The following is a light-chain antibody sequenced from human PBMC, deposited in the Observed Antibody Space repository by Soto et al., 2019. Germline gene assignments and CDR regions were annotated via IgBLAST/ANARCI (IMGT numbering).Light chain of an antibody. CDR1: QSVHSA. J-gene: IGKJ4*01. CDR2: DAS. Sequence: DIVMTQSPATLSVSPGEGATLSCRASQSVHSALAWYQQRPGQTPRLLIYDASTRATCFPDRFCGSGSGTVCTLTISCLQSEDLAIYYCQQYGTWSTLTFGGGTEVEI. V-gene: IGKV3-15*01. CDR3: QQYGTWSTLT.